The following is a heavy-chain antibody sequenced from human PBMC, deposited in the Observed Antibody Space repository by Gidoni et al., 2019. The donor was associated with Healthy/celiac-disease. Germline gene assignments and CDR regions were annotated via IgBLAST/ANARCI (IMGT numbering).Heavy chain of an antibody. D-gene: IGHD1-7*01. CDR3: ARPPVGYNWNWEGLSD. CDR2: ISYDGSNK. V-gene: IGHV3-30-3*01. CDR1: GFTFGTYA. J-gene: IGHJ4*02. Sequence: QVQLVASGGGVVQPVRSLRLSCAASGFTFGTYARHWVRQAPGKGLEWVAVISYDGSNKYYADSVKGRFTISRDNSKNTLYLQMNSLRAEDTAVYYCARPPVGYNWNWEGLSDWGQGTLVTVSS.